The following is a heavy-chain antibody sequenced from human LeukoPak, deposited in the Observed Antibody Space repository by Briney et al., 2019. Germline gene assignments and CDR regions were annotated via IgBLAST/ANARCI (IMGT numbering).Heavy chain of an antibody. CDR1: GGSISSYY. Sequence: PSETLSLTCTVSGGSISSYYWSWIRQPPGKGLEWFGYIYYSGSTNYNPSLKSRVTISVATSKNQFYLKLSSVTAADTAVYYCARVGIAVAGPHWYFDLWGRGTLVTVSS. CDR3: ARVGIAVAGPHWYFDL. D-gene: IGHD6-19*01. V-gene: IGHV4-59*12. CDR2: IYYSGST. J-gene: IGHJ2*01.